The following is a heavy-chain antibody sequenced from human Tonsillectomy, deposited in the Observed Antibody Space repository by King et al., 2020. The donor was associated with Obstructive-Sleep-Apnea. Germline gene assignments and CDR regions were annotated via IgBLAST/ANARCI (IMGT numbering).Heavy chain of an antibody. CDR3: ARAKGYCSSTSCYPRGFDP. CDR2: INHSGST. J-gene: IGHJ5*02. D-gene: IGHD2-2*01. Sequence: QVQLQQWGAGLLKPSETLSLTCAVYGGSFSGYYWSWIRQPPGKGLEWIGEINHSGSTNYNPSLKSRVTISVDTSKNQFSLKLSSVTAADTAVYYCARAKGYCSSTSCYPRGFDPWGQGTLVTVSS. CDR1: GGSFSGYY. V-gene: IGHV4-34*01.